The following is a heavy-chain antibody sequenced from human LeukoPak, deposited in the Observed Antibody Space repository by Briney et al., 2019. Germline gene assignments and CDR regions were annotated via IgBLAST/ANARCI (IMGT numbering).Heavy chain of an antibody. D-gene: IGHD3-22*01. J-gene: IGHJ6*03. CDR2: FYPGDAHT. V-gene: IGHV5-51*01. Sequence: GESLKISSKGSGYIFTSYWIGWLRQIPGKGLGWWGIFYPGDAHTRSNPSSQGEVTISADNPLTTAYLQWSILKASGTAMYYCARRSQTYYYHSSRPFYYYYYMDVWGKGTTVTVSS. CDR3: ARRSQTYYYHSSRPFYYYYYMDV. CDR1: GYIFTSYW.